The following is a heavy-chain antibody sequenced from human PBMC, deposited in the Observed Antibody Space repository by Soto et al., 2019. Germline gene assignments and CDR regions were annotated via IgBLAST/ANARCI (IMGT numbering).Heavy chain of an antibody. V-gene: IGHV3-48*02. D-gene: IGHD3-10*01. CDR1: GFTFSSYS. J-gene: IGHJ6*02. Sequence: GGSLRLSCAASGFTFSSYSMNWVRQAPGKGLEWVSYISSSSSTIYYADSVKGRFTISRDNAKNSLYLQMNSLRDEDTAVYYCASRLLWFGERSYYYGMDVWGQGTTVT. CDR2: ISSSSSTI. CDR3: ASRLLWFGERSYYYGMDV.